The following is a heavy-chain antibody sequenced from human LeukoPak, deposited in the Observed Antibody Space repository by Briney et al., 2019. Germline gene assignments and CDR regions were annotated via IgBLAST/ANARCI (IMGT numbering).Heavy chain of an antibody. Sequence: GGSLRLSCAASGFTLKNAWMSWVRQAPGKGLEWSGRIKSKTDGGTIDYAAPEKGRFTIPRDDSKNTLSLQMNSLKNEDTAIYYCTSGGVKIFPPKDYWGQGTLVTVSS. CDR2: IKSKTDGGTI. V-gene: IGHV3-15*01. CDR3: TSGGVKIFPPKDY. D-gene: IGHD3-3*01. J-gene: IGHJ4*02. CDR1: GFTLKNAW.